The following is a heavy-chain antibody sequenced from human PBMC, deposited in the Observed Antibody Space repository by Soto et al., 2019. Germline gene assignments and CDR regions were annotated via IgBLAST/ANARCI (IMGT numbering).Heavy chain of an antibody. D-gene: IGHD2-15*01. CDR1: GNTLSSYA. CDR2: IIPILRTT. Sequence: SVKVSCKVSGNTLSSYAFTWLRQAPGKGFELMGTIIPILRTTEYEQKFQGRVTITADESTTTVYMELSGLTSGDTGIYFCARGYQPILPIDFWGQGTLVTVSS. J-gene: IGHJ4*02. CDR3: ARGYQPILPIDF. V-gene: IGHV1-69*11.